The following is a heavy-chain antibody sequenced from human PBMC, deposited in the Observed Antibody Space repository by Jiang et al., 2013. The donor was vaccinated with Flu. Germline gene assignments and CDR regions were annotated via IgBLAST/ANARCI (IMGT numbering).Heavy chain of an antibody. D-gene: IGHD3-22*01. V-gene: IGHV4-59*01. Sequence: GSGLVKPSETLSLTCTVSGGSISSYYWSWIRQPPGKGLEWIGYIYYSGSTNYNPSLKSRVTISVDTSKNQFSLKLSSVTAADTAVYYCARQGYYDSSGYYWFDYWGQGTLVTVSS. CDR3: ARQGYYDSSGYYWFDY. CDR1: GGSISSYY. CDR2: IYYSGST. J-gene: IGHJ4*02.